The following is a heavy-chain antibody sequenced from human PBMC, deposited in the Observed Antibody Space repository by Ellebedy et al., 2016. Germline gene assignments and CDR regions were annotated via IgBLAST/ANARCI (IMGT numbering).Heavy chain of an antibody. CDR3: ARGVGGTSLNWFDP. Sequence: GESLKISCAASGFTFSSYSMNWVRQAPGKGLEWVSSITSSGTYIYYADSVKGRFTISRDNAKNSVYLQMNSLRGEDTALYYCARGVGGTSLNWFDPWGQGTLVTVSS. J-gene: IGHJ5*02. V-gene: IGHV3-21*01. D-gene: IGHD3-16*01. CDR2: ITSSGTYI. CDR1: GFTFSSYS.